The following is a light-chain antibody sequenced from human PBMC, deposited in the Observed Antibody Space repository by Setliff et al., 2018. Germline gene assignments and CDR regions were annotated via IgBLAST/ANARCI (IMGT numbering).Light chain of an antibody. CDR1: SSDVGGYNY. CDR2: EVS. Sequence: QSVLTQPASVSGSPGQSITISCTGTSSDVGGYNYVSWYQQHPGKAPKLMIYEVSNRPSGVSNRFSGSKSGNTASLTISGLQAGDEAGYYCSSYTSSRTYLFGTGTKVTVL. CDR3: SSYTSSRTYL. V-gene: IGLV2-14*01. J-gene: IGLJ1*01.